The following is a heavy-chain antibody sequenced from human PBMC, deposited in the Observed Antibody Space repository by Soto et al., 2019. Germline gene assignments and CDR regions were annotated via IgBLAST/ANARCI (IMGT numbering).Heavy chain of an antibody. CDR1: GGSFSGYY. CDR2: INHSGST. D-gene: IGHD6-13*01. V-gene: IGHV4-34*01. Sequence: QVQLQQWGAGLLKPSETLSLTCAVYGGSFSGYYWSWIRQPPGKGLEWIGEINHSGSTNYNPSLKSRVTISVDTSKNQFSLKLSSVTAADTAVYYCARGGHPVTHYSSSSFDYWGQGTLVTVSS. CDR3: ARGGHPVTHYSSSSFDY. J-gene: IGHJ4*02.